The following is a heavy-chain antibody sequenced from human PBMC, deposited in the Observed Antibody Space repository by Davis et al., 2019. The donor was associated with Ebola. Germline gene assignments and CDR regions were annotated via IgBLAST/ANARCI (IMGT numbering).Heavy chain of an antibody. Sequence: SETLSLTCTVSGGSISSYYWSWIRQHPGKGLEWIGEINHSGSTNYNPSLKSRVTISVDTSKNQFSLKLSSVTAADTAVYYCARDAGYSYGLDIWGQGTMVTVSS. CDR2: INHSGST. CDR3: ARDAGYSYGLDI. J-gene: IGHJ3*02. V-gene: IGHV4-34*01. D-gene: IGHD5-18*01. CDR1: GGSISSYY.